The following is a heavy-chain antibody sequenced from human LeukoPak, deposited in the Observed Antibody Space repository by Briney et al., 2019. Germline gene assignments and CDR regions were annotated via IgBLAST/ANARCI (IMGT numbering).Heavy chain of an antibody. J-gene: IGHJ2*01. Sequence: GESLKISCKGSGYSFTSYWIAWVRQMPGKGLEWMGIIYPGDSDTRYNPSFQGQVTISADKSISTAYLQWNSLKASDTAMYYCARQLTGSYGYWYFDLWGRGTLVTVSS. CDR3: ARQLTGSYGYWYFDL. CDR2: IYPGDSDT. V-gene: IGHV5-51*01. CDR1: GYSFTSYW. D-gene: IGHD1-26*01.